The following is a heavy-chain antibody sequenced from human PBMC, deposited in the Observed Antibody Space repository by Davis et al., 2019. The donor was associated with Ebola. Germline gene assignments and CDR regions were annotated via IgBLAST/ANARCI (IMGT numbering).Heavy chain of an antibody. V-gene: IGHV3-48*02. CDR1: GFLFSDFS. D-gene: IGHD3/OR15-3a*01. Sequence: PGGSLRLSCAASGFLFSDFSMNWVRHAPGKGLEWITYITKGSDAIHYADSVKGRFTVSRDNAKNSVFLQMSSLRDEDSAVYYCARDRFFAFDFWSQGVHVSVSS. CDR2: ITKGSDAI. J-gene: IGHJ4*02. CDR3: ARDRFFAFDF.